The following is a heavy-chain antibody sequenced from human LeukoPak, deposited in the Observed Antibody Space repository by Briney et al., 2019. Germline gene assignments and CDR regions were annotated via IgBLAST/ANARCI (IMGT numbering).Heavy chain of an antibody. CDR2: ISSSGTYI. J-gene: IGHJ3*02. CDR1: GFTFSSYS. D-gene: IGHD3-22*01. CDR3: ARDNYYDSSGYKAFDI. V-gene: IGHV3-21*04. Sequence: PGGSLRLSCAASGFTFSSYSLNWVRQAPGKGLEWVSTISSSGTYIYYTDSVKGRFTISRDNAKNSLYLQMNSLRAEDTAVYYCARDNYYDSSGYKAFDIWGQGTMVTVSS.